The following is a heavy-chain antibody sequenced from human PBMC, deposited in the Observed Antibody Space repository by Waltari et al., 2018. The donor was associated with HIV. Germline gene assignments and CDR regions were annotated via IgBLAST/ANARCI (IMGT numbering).Heavy chain of an antibody. CDR3: AREKNIPEKYHGMDV. Sequence: QVQLVQSGAEGQKPGASVTVSCNAAAYTFTLYSMNWVRQAPGRRFEWLGWINAGNGNTKDSQKMQGRVTITRDTSASTAYLELTSLRSEDTAVYYCAREKNIPEKYHGMDVWGQGTTVTVSS. V-gene: IGHV1-3*01. J-gene: IGHJ6*02. CDR1: AYTFTLYS. CDR2: INAGNGNT.